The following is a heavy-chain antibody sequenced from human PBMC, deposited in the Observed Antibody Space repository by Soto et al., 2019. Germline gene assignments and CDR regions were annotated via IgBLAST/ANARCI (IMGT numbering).Heavy chain of an antibody. CDR2: IWSDGSNE. CDR3: ATDYSSTGYGLVY. D-gene: IGHD6-19*01. J-gene: IGHJ4*02. V-gene: IGHV3-33*01. Sequence: QAQLVESGGGVVQPGRSLRLSCAASGFTFSSHGMHWVRQAPGKGLEWVAVIWSDGSNEYYADSVKGRFTISRDNSKNTLYLQMSSLRVEDTAVYYCATDYSSTGYGLVYWGQGALVTVS. CDR1: GFTFSSHG.